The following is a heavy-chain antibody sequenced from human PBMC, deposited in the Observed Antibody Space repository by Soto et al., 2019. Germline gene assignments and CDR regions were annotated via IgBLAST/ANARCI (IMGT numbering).Heavy chain of an antibody. D-gene: IGHD3-22*01. Sequence: SETLSLTCTVSGGSISSGDYYWSWIRQPPGKGLEWIGYIYYSGSTYYNPSLKSRVTISVDTSKNQFSLKLSSVTAADTAVYYCARAMGDSSGYYGGEVDYWGQGTLVTVPS. CDR2: IYYSGST. CDR1: GGSISSGDYY. CDR3: ARAMGDSSGYYGGEVDY. V-gene: IGHV4-30-4*01. J-gene: IGHJ4*02.